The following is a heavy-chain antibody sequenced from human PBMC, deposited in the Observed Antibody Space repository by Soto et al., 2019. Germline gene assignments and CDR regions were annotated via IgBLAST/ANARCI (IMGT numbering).Heavy chain of an antibody. J-gene: IGHJ4*02. D-gene: IGHD6-13*01. Sequence: GGSLSLSCAASGFTVSSNYMSWVRQAPGKGLEWVSVIYSGGSTYYADSVKGRFTISRDNSKNTLYLQMNSLRAEDTAVYYCAKDSGSSWYFDDWGQGTLVTVSS. CDR2: IYSGGST. CDR3: AKDSGSSWYFDD. CDR1: GFTVSSNY. V-gene: IGHV3-53*01.